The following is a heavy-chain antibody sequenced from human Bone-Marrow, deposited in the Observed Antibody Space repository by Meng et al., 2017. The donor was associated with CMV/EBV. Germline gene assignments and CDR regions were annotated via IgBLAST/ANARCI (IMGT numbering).Heavy chain of an antibody. CDR2: IFDTGRT. CDR3: ARRKGSSSWRAY. V-gene: IGHV4-39*02. D-gene: IGHD6-13*01. CDR1: GGSISIVDYH. J-gene: IGHJ4*02. Sequence: SETLSLTCTVSGGSISIVDYHWGWIRQPPGKGLEWIGTIFDTGRTMYNPSLKSRVTISADTSKNHFSLKLTSVTAADTAVYYCARRKGSSSWRAYWGQGHLVTVSS.